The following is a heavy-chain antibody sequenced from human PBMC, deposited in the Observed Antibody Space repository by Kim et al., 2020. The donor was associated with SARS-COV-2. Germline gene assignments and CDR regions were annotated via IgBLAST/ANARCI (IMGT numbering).Heavy chain of an antibody. V-gene: IGHV1-18*01. CDR2: P. CDR3: ARERGLWGFFDP. J-gene: IGHJ5*02. D-gene: IGHD3-3*01. Sequence: PDSAQKFQGRVTLHTDPSPSTAYMELKSLRSDDTAVYYCARERGLWGFFDPWGQGTLVTVSS.